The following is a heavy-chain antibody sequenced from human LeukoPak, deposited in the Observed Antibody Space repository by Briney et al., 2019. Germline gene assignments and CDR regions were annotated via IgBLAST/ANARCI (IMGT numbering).Heavy chain of an antibody. J-gene: IGHJ5*02. D-gene: IGHD6-13*01. CDR3: AKDPIAFDP. CDR1: GFTFSSYG. V-gene: IGHV3-30*18. CDR2: LSYDGSNK. Sequence: PGGSLRLSCAASGFTFSSYGMHWVRQAPGKGLEWVAVLSYDGSNKYYADSVKGRFTISRDNSKNTLYLQMNSLRADDTAVYYCAKDPIAFDPWGQGTLVTVSS.